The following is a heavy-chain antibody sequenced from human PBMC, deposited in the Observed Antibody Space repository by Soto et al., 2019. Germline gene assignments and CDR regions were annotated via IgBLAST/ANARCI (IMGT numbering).Heavy chain of an antibody. CDR2: ISGNGVGT. D-gene: IGHD3-22*01. CDR3: AKAAGDSSPMRRGWFDP. Sequence: EVQLLESGGGLVQPGGSLTLSCAVSGFTFSSYAMSWVRQAPGKGLEWVSGISGNGVGTYYADSVKGRFTISRDNSKNTLSLQMNSLRAEDTAVYYCAKAAGDSSPMRRGWFDPWGQGTLVTVSS. V-gene: IGHV3-23*01. CDR1: GFTFSSYA. J-gene: IGHJ5*02.